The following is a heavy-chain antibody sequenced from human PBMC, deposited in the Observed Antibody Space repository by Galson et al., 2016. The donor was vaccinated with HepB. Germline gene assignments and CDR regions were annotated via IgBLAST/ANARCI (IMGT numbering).Heavy chain of an antibody. D-gene: IGHD1-1*01. CDR1: GFAFSNAW. Sequence: SLRLSCAASGFAFSNAWMSWVRQAPGKGLEWVGRIKSKTDGGTTDYAAPVKGRFTISRDDSKNTLCLQMNSLKTEDTAVYYCTTGGGNWALGMDVWGQGTTVTVSS. CDR2: IKSKTDGGTT. J-gene: IGHJ6*02. CDR3: TTGGGNWALGMDV. V-gene: IGHV3-15*01.